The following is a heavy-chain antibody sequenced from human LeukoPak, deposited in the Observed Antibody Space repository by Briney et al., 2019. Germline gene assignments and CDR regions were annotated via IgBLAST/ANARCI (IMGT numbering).Heavy chain of an antibody. J-gene: IGHJ6*02. V-gene: IGHV4-34*01. CDR1: GGSFSGYY. D-gene: IGHD1-7*01. CDR2: INHSGST. Sequence: SSETLSLTCAVYGGSFSGYYWSWIRQPPGKGLEWIGEINHSGSTNYNPSLKNRVTIPVDTSKNQFSLKLSSVTAADTAVYYCARGTQNWNYVRYYSSGMDVWAQGTTVTVSS. CDR3: ARGTQNWNYVRYYSSGMDV.